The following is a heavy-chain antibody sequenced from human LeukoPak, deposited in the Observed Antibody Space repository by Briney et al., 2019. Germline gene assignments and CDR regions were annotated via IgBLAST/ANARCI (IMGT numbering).Heavy chain of an antibody. D-gene: IGHD6-13*01. CDR1: GGSISSSSYY. Sequence: PSETLSLTCTVSGGSISSSSYYWGWIRQPPGKGLEWIGSIYYSGSTYYNPSLKSRVTISIDTSKNQFSLKLSSVTAADTAVYYCARHIYSSSWPYFDYWGQGTLVTVSS. CDR2: IYYSGST. V-gene: IGHV4-39*01. J-gene: IGHJ4*02. CDR3: ARHIYSSSWPYFDY.